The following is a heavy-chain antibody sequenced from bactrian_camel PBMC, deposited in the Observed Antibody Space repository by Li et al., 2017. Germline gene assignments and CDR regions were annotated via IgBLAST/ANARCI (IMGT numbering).Heavy chain of an antibody. Sequence: HVQLVESGGGSVQAGGSLRLSCEASRPQPQDTASLYTFDSACMGWFRQAPGKEPEGVAAIDKIARAHYSESSMKGRITISKDNAKDTLYLQIDDLKPEDSGMYYCAARGASWCTSYREDEYSFWGQGTQVTVS. CDR1: RPQPQDTASLYTFDSAC. J-gene: IGHJ4*01. CDR3: AARGASWCTSYREDEYSF. CDR2: IDKIARA. D-gene: IGHD7*01. V-gene: IGHV3S55*01.